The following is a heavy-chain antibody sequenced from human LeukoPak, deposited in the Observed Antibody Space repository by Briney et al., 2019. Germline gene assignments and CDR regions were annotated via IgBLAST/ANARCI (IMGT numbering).Heavy chain of an antibody. CDR1: GYTLTELS. CDR3: ARVPTYYDFWGGYYPDWYFDL. D-gene: IGHD3-3*01. V-gene: IGHV1-2*06. J-gene: IGHJ2*01. Sequence: ASVKVSCKVSGYTLTELSMHWVRQAPGQGLEWMGRINPNSGGTNYAQKFQGRVTMTRDTSISTAYMELSRLRSDDTAVYYCARVPTYYDFWGGYYPDWYFDLWSRGTLVTVSS. CDR2: INPNSGGT.